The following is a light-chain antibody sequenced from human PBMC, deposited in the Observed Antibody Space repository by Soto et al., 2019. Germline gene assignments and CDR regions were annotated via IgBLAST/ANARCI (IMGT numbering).Light chain of an antibody. CDR2: KAS. J-gene: IGKJ1*01. CDR1: QSISVW. V-gene: IGKV1-5*03. CDR3: QKYNSYSPT. Sequence: DIQMTQSPSSLSASVGDGVTITCRASQSISVWLAWYQQKAGKAPNLLIYKASRLESGVPSRFSGSGSETEFTLTISGLQPGDSATYYCQKYNSYSPTCGQGTKVDIK.